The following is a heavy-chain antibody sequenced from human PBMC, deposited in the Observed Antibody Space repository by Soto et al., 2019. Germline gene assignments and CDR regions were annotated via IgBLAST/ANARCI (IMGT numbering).Heavy chain of an antibody. D-gene: IGHD4-17*01. CDR3: ARQRTTVVTQAYFDH. J-gene: IGHJ4*02. CDR1: GGSITSSSYY. V-gene: IGHV4-39*01. CDR2: IYYSGRS. Sequence: TSETLSLTCTVSGGSITSSSYYWGWIRQPPGKGLEWIGGIYYSGRSYYNPSLKSRVTMSVDTSKNQFSLTLNSVTAADAAVYYCARQRTTVVTQAYFDHWGQGTLVTVSS.